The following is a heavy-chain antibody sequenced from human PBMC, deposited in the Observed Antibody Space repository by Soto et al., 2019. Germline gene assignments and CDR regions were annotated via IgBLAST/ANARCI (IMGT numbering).Heavy chain of an antibody. D-gene: IGHD5-18*01. J-gene: IGHJ4*02. CDR2: INPNGGIT. CDR1: GYTFTHYY. V-gene: IGHV1-46*01. Sequence: QVKLMQSGAEVKKPGASVRVSCKASGYTFTHYYIHWVRQAPGQGLEWMGIINPNGGITTYAQKFRAGFTMTRDTFTSTVYLELGSLISEDSAVYYCATSVNSAMAFDYWGQGTLVAVSS. CDR3: ATSVNSAMAFDY.